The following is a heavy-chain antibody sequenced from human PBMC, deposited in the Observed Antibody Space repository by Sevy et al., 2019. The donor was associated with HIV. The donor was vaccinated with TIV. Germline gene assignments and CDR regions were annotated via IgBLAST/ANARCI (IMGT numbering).Heavy chain of an antibody. CDR2: ISSGNGKT. D-gene: IGHD6-19*01. CDR3: ARERDFGWGFDY. J-gene: IGHJ4*02. CDR1: GYSFRDYG. Sequence: ASVKVSCKASGYSFRDYGIHWVRQAPGQSLEWMGWISSGNGKTKYSQNLQGRVSITRDTSATTAYMKLSSLRSEDTAMYYCARERDFGWGFDYWGQGTLVTVSS. V-gene: IGHV1-3*01.